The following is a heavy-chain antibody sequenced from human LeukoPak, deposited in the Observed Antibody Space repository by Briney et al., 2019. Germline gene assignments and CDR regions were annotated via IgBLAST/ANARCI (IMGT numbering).Heavy chain of an antibody. Sequence: SETLSLTCTVSGGSISSYYWSWIRQPPGKGLEWIGYIYYSGSTNYNPSLKSRVTISVDTPKNQFSLKLSSVTAADTAVYYCASEYSYGNYGMDVWGQGTTVTVSS. CDR1: GGSISSYY. V-gene: IGHV4-59*08. CDR2: IYYSGST. J-gene: IGHJ6*02. D-gene: IGHD5-18*01. CDR3: ASEYSYGNYGMDV.